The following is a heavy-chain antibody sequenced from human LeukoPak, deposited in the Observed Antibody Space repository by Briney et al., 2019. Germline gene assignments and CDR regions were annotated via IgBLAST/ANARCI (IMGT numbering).Heavy chain of an antibody. V-gene: IGHV4-59*01. Sequence: SETLSLTCTVSGGSISSYYWSWIRQPPGKGLECIGYIHYTGSTNYTPSLKSRVTISVDTSKNQFSLKLNSLTAADPELYYCARDRFDASSSYYYHYYYMDVWGKGTTVTVSS. D-gene: IGHD3-22*01. CDR1: GGSISSYY. CDR3: ARDRFDASSSYYYHYYYMDV. J-gene: IGHJ6*03. CDR2: IHYTGST.